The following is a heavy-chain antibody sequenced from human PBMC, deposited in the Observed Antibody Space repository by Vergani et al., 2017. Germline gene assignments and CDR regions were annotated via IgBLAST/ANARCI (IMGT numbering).Heavy chain of an antibody. J-gene: IGHJ6*03. V-gene: IGHV5-51*03. Sequence: EVQLVQSGAEVKKPGESLTISCKGSGYSFTSYWIGWVRQMPGKGLEWMGIIYPGDSDTRYSPSFQGQVTISADKSISTAYLQWSSLKASDTAMYYCARLDDPRATAADYYYMDVWGKGTTVTVSS. CDR3: ARLDDPRATAADYYYMDV. D-gene: IGHD6-13*01. CDR1: GYSFTSYW. CDR2: IYPGDSDT.